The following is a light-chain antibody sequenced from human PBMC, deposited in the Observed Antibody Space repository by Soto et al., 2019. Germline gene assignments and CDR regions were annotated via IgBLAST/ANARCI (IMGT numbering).Light chain of an antibody. CDR3: HPYYSYIT. J-gene: IGKJ4*01. CDR1: QDVDNNF. V-gene: IGKV3-20*01. Sequence: EIVLTQSPGTLSLYPGEGATLSCRASQDVDNNFLAWYQQRPGQAPRLLIYASSRRATGIPDRFSGSGSGTDFTLTISRAGPEDIAVYCCHPYYSYITCGGGPMVEVK. CDR2: ASS.